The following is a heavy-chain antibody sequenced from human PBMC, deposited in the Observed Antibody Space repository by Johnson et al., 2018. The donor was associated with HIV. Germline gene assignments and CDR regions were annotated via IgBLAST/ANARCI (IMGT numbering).Heavy chain of an antibody. V-gene: IGHV3-33*06. J-gene: IGHJ3*02. CDR1: GFTFSSYG. CDR3: AKYTFDI. Sequence: QVQLVESGGGVVQPGRSLRLSCAASGFTFSSYGMHWVRQAPGKGLEWVAVIWYDGSNEYYADSVKGRFTISRDSSKNTLYLQMNSLRAADTAVYYCAKYTFDIWGQGTMVTVSS. CDR2: IWYDGSNE.